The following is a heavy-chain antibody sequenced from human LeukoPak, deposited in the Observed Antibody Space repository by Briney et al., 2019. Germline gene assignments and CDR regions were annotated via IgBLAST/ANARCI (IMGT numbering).Heavy chain of an antibody. D-gene: IGHD2-2*01. CDR3: ATSRGYCSSTSCRDDYYFDY. CDR2: INPSGGST. Sequence: ASVKVSCKASGYTFTSYYMHWVRQAPGQGLEWMGIINPSGGSTSYAQKFQGRVAMTRDMSISTAYMELSRLRSDDTAVYYCATSRGYCSSTSCRDDYYFDYWGQGTLVTVSS. J-gene: IGHJ4*02. CDR1: GYTFTSYY. V-gene: IGHV1-46*01.